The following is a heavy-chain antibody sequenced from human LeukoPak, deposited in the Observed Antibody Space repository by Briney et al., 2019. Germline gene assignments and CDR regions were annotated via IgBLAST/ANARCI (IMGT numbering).Heavy chain of an antibody. Sequence: GGSLRLSCAASGFTFSSYTMHWVRQAPGKGLEWVAVISYDGSNKYYADSVKGRFTISRDNSRNTLYQQMNSLRAEDTAVYYCAKDKAGIAVRLNGMDVWGQGTTVTVSS. V-gene: IGHV3-30*04. CDR2: ISYDGSNK. J-gene: IGHJ6*02. CDR1: GFTFSSYT. D-gene: IGHD6-19*01. CDR3: AKDKAGIAVRLNGMDV.